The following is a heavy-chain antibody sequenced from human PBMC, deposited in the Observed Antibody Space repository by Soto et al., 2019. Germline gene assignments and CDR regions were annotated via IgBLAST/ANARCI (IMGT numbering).Heavy chain of an antibody. CDR3: SRYCTSIRCSETFDI. D-gene: IGHD2-2*01. CDR1: GFTFSGSA. V-gene: IGHV3-73*01. J-gene: IGHJ3*02. Sequence: GGSLRLSCAASGFTFSGSAIHWVRQASGKGLEWIGRIKDKPDNYATAYAASVKGRFTFSKDDSKNTAYLQMTSLKTEDTAVYYCSRYCTSIRCSETFDIWGQGTRVTVSS. CDR2: IKDKPDNYAT.